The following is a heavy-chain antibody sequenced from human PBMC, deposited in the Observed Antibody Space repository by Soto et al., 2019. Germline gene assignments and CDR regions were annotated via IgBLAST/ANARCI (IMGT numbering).Heavy chain of an antibody. V-gene: IGHV5-51*01. CDR1: GYTFTTYW. CDR3: ARHVRWVRGFYYMDG. CDR2: MYPGDSDT. Sequence: SGESLKISCKGSGYTFTTYWIGWVRQMPGKGLEWMGSMYPGDSDTRYSPSFQGQVTISADTSISTAYLQWSSLKASDTATYYCARHVRWVRGFYYMDGWGKGTRVTVAS. J-gene: IGHJ6*03. D-gene: IGHD1-26*01.